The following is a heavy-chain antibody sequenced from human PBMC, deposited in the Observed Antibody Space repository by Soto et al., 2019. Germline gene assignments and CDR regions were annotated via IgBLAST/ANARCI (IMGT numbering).Heavy chain of an antibody. D-gene: IGHD6-19*01. V-gene: IGHV1-18*01. J-gene: IGHJ4*02. CDR3: ATGYSSGGFDY. CDR2: ISAYNGNT. Sequence: QVQLVQSGAEVKKPGASVKVSCKSSGYTFTSYGISWVRQAPGQGLEWMGWISAYNGNTNYAQKLQGRVSMTTDTSTSTGYMELRSLRSDGTGVYYCATGYSSGGFDYWGQGILVTVSS. CDR1: GYTFTSYG.